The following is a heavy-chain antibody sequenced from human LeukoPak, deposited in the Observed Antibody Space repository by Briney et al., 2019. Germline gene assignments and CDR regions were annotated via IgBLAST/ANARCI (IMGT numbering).Heavy chain of an antibody. Sequence: SETLSLTCAVYGGSFSGYYWNWIRQPPGKGLEWIGEINHRGRTNYNPSLKSRVTISVDTSRTQFSLKLSSATAADTAVYYCASQIAVAIDYWGQGTLVTVSS. V-gene: IGHV4-34*01. D-gene: IGHD6-19*01. CDR1: GGSFSGYY. CDR3: ASQIAVAIDY. CDR2: INHRGRT. J-gene: IGHJ4*02.